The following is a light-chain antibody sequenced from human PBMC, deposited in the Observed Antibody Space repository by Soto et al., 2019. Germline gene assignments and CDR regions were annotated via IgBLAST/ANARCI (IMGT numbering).Light chain of an antibody. CDR3: QQYRGRPYT. J-gene: IGKJ2*01. CDR2: RAS. Sequence: DIQMTQSPSTLSAYVGERVTITCRASQSISPWLAWYQKKPGKAPNLLIYRASNLQTGVPSRFSGSGSGTDFPLTINSLQPDDFATYYCQQYRGRPYTFGQGTKLEIE. V-gene: IGKV1-5*03. CDR1: QSISPW.